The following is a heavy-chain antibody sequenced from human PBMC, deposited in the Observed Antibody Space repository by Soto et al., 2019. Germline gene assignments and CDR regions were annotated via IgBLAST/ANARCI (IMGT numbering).Heavy chain of an antibody. CDR2: TSGDGRIM. V-gene: IGHV3-64*02. CDR3: ARGRAAYYFDY. D-gene: IGHD6-25*01. CDR1: GFTFSSYP. J-gene: IGHJ4*02. Sequence: GGSLRLSCAASGFTFSSYPMHWVRQAPGKGLEHVSSTSGDGRIMYYLDSVKGRFTISRDNSKNTLYLQMGSLRTEDMAVYYCARGRAAYYFDYGGQGALVTGSS.